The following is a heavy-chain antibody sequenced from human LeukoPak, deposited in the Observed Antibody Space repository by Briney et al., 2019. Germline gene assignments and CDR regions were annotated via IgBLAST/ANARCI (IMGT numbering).Heavy chain of an antibody. D-gene: IGHD4-17*01. Sequence: ASVKVSCKASGYTFIGYFMHWVRQAPGQGLEWMGWINPNSGGANYAQKFQGRVTMTRDTSISTAYMELSRLRSDDTAVYYCARPYDSYYYYGMDVWGQGTTVTVSS. CDR3: ARPYDSYYYYGMDV. J-gene: IGHJ6*02. V-gene: IGHV1-2*02. CDR1: GYTFIGYF. CDR2: INPNSGGA.